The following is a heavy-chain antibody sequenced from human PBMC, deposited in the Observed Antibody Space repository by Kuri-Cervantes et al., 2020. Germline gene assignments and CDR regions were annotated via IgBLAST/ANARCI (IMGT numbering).Heavy chain of an antibody. CDR2: ISYDGSNT. D-gene: IGHD6-19*01. V-gene: IGHV3-30*18. CDR1: GFVFSNYG. J-gene: IGHJ4*02. Sequence: GESLKISCAASGFVFSNYGMHWVRQAAGKGLEWVTVISYDGSNTYYADSVKGRFTISRDNSKDTLYLQMNSLRAEDTAVYYCAKGDPTQWLVRLDYWGQGTLVTVSS. CDR3: AKGDPTQWLVRLDY.